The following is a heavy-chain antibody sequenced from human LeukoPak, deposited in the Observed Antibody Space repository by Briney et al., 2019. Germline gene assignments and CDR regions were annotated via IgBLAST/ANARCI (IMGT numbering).Heavy chain of an antibody. CDR3: ARDPYYYDSSDYLV. CDR1: GGSISSYY. J-gene: IGHJ4*02. CDR2: IYYSGST. V-gene: IGHV4-59*12. Sequence: KPSETLSLTCTVSGGSISSYYWSWIRQPPGKGLEWIGYIYYSGSTNYNPSLKSRVTISVDTSKNQFSLKLSSVTAADTAVYYCARDPYYYDSSDYLVWGQGTLVTVSS. D-gene: IGHD3-22*01.